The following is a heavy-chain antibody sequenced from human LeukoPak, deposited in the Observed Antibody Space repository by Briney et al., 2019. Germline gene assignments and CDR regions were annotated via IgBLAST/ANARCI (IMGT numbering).Heavy chain of an antibody. Sequence: SETLSLTCAVYGGSFSGYYSSWIRQPPGKGLEWLGEMNHSGSTNYNPSLKSRVGISVDSSKYQLSLKLSSVTAADTAVYFCVRELVIAAAGIGFSVWVPYYYYYGMDVWGQGTTVTVSS. V-gene: IGHV4-34*01. D-gene: IGHD6-13*01. CDR1: GGSFSGYY. J-gene: IGHJ6*02. CDR3: VRELVIAAAGIGFSVWVPYYYYYGMDV. CDR2: MNHSGST.